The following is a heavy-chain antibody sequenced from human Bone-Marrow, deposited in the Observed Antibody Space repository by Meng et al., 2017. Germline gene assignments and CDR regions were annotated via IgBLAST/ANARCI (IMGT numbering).Heavy chain of an antibody. V-gene: IGHV3-21*01. J-gene: IGHJ3*02. Sequence: GESLKISCAASGFTFSSYSMNWVRQAPGKGLEWVSSISSSSSYIYYADSVKGRFTISRDNAKNSLYLQMNSLGAEDTTVYYCARDPVTMIVALSNDAFDIWGQGTMVTVSS. D-gene: IGHD3-22*01. CDR3: ARDPVTMIVALSNDAFDI. CDR1: GFTFSSYS. CDR2: ISSSSSYI.